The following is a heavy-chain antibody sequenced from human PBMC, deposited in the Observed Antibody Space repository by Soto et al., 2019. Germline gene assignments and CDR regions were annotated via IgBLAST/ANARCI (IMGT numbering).Heavy chain of an antibody. CDR2: INHSGST. D-gene: IGHD2-15*01. Sequence: PSETLSLTCAVYGGAFSGYDWSWIRQPPGKGLEWIGEINHSGSTNYNPSLKCRVTISVDTSKNQFSLKLSSVTAADTAVYYCASYFTGKCSGGSCYDYFDYWGQGTLVTVSS. J-gene: IGHJ4*02. V-gene: IGHV4-34*01. CDR1: GGAFSGYD. CDR3: ASYFTGKCSGGSCYDYFDY.